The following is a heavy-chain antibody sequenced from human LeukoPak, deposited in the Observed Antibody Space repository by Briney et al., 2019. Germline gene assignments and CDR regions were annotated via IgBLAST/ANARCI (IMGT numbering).Heavy chain of an antibody. CDR1: GFTFSNYA. CDR2: ISVSGANT. Sequence: QTGGSLRLSCAASGFTFSNYAMTWVRQAPGKGLEWVSCISVSGANTYYADSVKGRFTISRDNSKNTLYLQMNSLRAEDTAVYHCVKDASNLNGYFDGMDVWGQGTTVTVSS. V-gene: IGHV3-23*01. J-gene: IGHJ6*02. CDR3: VKDASNLNGYFDGMDV. D-gene: IGHD3-9*01.